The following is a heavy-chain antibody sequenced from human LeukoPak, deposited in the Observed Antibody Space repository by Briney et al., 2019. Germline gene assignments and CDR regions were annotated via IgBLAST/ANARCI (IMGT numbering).Heavy chain of an antibody. CDR1: GYTFTSYG. J-gene: IGHJ5*02. D-gene: IGHD6-6*01. Sequence: ASVQVSCKASGYTFTSYGISWVRQAPGQGLEWMGWISAYNGNTNYAQKLQGRVTMTTDTSTSTAYMELRSLRSDDTAVYYCARIRASSSKRTYNWFDPWGQGTLVTVSS. CDR3: ARIRASSSKRTYNWFDP. V-gene: IGHV1-18*01. CDR2: ISAYNGNT.